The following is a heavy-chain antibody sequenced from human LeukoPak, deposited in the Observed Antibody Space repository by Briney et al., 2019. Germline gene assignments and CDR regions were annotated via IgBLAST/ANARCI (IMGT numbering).Heavy chain of an antibody. J-gene: IGHJ3*02. CDR3: ARPKCGGDCYSLAFDI. CDR2: IIPILGIA. Sequence: GSSVMVSCKASGGTFSSYAISWVRQAPGQGLEWMGRIIPILGIANYAQKFQGRVTITADKSTSTAYMELSSLRSEDTAVYYCARPKCGGDCYSLAFDIWGQGTMVTVSS. V-gene: IGHV1-69*04. CDR1: GGTFSSYA. D-gene: IGHD2-21*02.